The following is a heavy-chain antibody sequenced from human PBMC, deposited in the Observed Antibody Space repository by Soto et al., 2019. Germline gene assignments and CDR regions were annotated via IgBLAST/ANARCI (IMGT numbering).Heavy chain of an antibody. J-gene: IGHJ4*02. CDR1: GFNLGSYW. D-gene: IGHD1-1*01. CDR3: ARGGLEPFDY. V-gene: IGHV3-74*01. Sequence: GGSLRLSCAASGFNLGSYWMRWVRQAPGKGLVWVSRINDYGTTINYAESVEGRFTISRDDAKSEVYLQMNNLRAEDTAVYYCARGGLEPFDYWGQGALVTVPS. CDR2: INDYGTTI.